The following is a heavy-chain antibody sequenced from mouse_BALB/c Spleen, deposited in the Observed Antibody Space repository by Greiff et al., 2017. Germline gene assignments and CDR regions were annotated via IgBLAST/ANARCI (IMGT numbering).Heavy chain of an antibody. CDR3: AIYGNYVWFAY. CDR1: GYSFSSYW. CDR2: ILPGSGST. V-gene: IGHV1-9*01. D-gene: IGHD2-1*01. Sequence: QVQLQQSGAELMQPGASVKISCKATGYSFSSYWIEWVKPRPGHCLEWIGEILPGSGSTNYNEKFKGKATFTADTSSNTAYMQLSSLTSEDSAVYYCAIYGNYVWFAYWGQGTLVTVSA. J-gene: IGHJ3*01.